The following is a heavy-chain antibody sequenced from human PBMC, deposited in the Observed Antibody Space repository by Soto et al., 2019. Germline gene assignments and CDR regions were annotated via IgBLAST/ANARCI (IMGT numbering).Heavy chain of an antibody. V-gene: IGHV4-30-2*01. J-gene: IGHJ4*02. Sequence: SETRSLPCAVSAVSISTGGYYRSWIRQPPGKGLEWIGYIYHSGSTYYNPSLKSRVTISVDRSKNQFSLKLSSVTAADTAVYYCAREATVGNFDYWGQGTLVTVS. D-gene: IGHD4-17*01. CDR2: IYHSGST. CDR3: AREATVGNFDY. CDR1: AVSISTGGYY.